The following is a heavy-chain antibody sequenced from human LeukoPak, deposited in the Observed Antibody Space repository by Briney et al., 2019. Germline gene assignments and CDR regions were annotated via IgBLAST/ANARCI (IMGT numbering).Heavy chain of an antibody. CDR3: ATSSAYLYYYYYYMDV. CDR1: GYTLTELS. D-gene: IGHD2/OR15-2a*01. J-gene: IGHJ6*03. Sequence: ASVKVSCKVSGYTLTELSMHWVRQAPGKGLEWMGGFDPEDGETIYAQKFQGRVTMTEDTSTDTAYMELSSLRSEDTAVYYCATSSAYLYYYYYYMDVWGKGTTVTVSS. V-gene: IGHV1-24*01. CDR2: FDPEDGET.